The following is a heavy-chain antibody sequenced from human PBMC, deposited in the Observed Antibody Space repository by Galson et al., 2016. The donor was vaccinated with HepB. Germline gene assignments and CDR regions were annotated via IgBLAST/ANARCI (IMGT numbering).Heavy chain of an antibody. CDR3: AKALYSSPFVSAYDI. D-gene: IGHD6-19*01. Sequence: SLRLSCAASGFTFSSYALSWVRQAPGKGLEWVSVISGSGGTTYYADSVKGRFTISRDNSKNTLYVQMDSLRVEDSAVYYCAKALYSSPFVSAYDIWGQGTTVTVSS. CDR1: GFTFSSYA. CDR2: ISGSGGTT. J-gene: IGHJ3*02. V-gene: IGHV3-23*01.